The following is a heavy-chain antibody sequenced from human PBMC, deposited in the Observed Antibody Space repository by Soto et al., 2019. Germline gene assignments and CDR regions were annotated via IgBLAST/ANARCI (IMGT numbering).Heavy chain of an antibody. CDR3: VKGRPVVVAAYFDY. CDR1: GFTFSSSA. Sequence: GGSLSLSCSASGFTFSSSAMHWVRQAQGKGMEYVSAISSNGGNTYYADSVKGRFTISRDNSKNTLYLQMSSLRAEDTAVYYCVKGRPVVVAAYFDYWGQGTLVTVSS. V-gene: IGHV3-64D*06. J-gene: IGHJ4*02. CDR2: ISSNGGNT. D-gene: IGHD2-15*01.